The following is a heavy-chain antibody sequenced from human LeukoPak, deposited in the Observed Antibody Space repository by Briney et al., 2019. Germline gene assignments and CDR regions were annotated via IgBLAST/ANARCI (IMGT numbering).Heavy chain of an antibody. CDR1: GYTFTSYG. V-gene: IGHV1-18*01. CDR2: ISAYNGNT. D-gene: IGHD3-10*01. Sequence: GASVKVSCKASGYTFTSYGISWVRQAPGQGLEWMGWISAYNGNTNYAQKLQGRVTMTTDTSTSTVYMELRSLRSDDTAVYYCARDRTTMVRGVIIIGYWGQGTLVTVSS. CDR3: ARDRTTMVRGVIIIGY. J-gene: IGHJ4*02.